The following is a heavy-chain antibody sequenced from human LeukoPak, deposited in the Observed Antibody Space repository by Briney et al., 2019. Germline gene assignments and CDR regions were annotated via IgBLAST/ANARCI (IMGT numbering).Heavy chain of an antibody. Sequence: GGSLRLSCAASGFTFSSYAMSWVRQAPGKGLEWVPAISGSGGSTYYADSVKGRFTISRDNSKNTLYLQMNSLRAEDTAVYYCAKDAVNNYYDSSILDYWGQGTLVTVSS. CDR2: ISGSGGST. D-gene: IGHD3-22*01. J-gene: IGHJ4*02. CDR3: AKDAVNNYYDSSILDY. V-gene: IGHV3-23*01. CDR1: GFTFSSYA.